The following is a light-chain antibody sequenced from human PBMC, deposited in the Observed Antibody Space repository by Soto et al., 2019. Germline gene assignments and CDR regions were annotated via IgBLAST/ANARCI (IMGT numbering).Light chain of an antibody. Sequence: DIQMTQSPSSLSASVGDRVTITCRASQGISKYLAWLQQKPGKAPNSLIYAASSLQSGVPSKFSGSRSGTDFTLTISSLQPEDFATYYCQQYNSSPFTFGGGTKVELK. CDR3: QQYNSSPFT. CDR1: QGISKY. J-gene: IGKJ4*01. CDR2: AAS. V-gene: IGKV1-16*02.